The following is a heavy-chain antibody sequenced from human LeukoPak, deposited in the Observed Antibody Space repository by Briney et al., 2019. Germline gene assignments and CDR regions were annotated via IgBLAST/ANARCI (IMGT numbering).Heavy chain of an antibody. V-gene: IGHV3-23*01. J-gene: IGHJ4*02. D-gene: IGHD3-16*01. CDR2: ISGSGGST. Sequence: PGGSLRLSCAASGFTFSSYAMSWVRQAPGKGLEWVSAISGSGGSTYYADSAKGRFTISRDNSKNTLYLQMNSLRAEDTAVYYCAKDRRYDWAYYFDYWGQGTLVTVSS. CDR3: AKDRRYDWAYYFDY. CDR1: GFTFSSYA.